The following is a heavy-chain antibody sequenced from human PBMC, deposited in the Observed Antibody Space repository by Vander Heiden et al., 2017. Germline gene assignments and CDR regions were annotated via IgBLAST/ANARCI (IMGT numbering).Heavy chain of an antibody. CDR3: TRTAVGTRYSDY. D-gene: IGHD6-13*01. V-gene: IGHV3-48*02. Sequence: EVQLVESGGGLVQRGGSLRLSCAAFGLPFSSSNMNWVRQAPGKGLEWVSYISSSSSTIYYADSVKGRFTISRDNARNSLYLQMNSLRDEDTAVYYCTRTAVGTRYSDYWGQGTLVSVSS. CDR1: GLPFSSSN. CDR2: ISSSSSTI. J-gene: IGHJ4*02.